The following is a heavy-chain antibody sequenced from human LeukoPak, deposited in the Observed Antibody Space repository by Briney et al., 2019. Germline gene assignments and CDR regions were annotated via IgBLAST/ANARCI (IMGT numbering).Heavy chain of an antibody. J-gene: IGHJ3*02. V-gene: IGHV3-48*01. D-gene: IGHD1-26*01. Sequence: GGSLRPSCAASRFTFSNYGVNWVRQAPGKGLEWVSYINSRSSTIYYADSVRGRFTISRDNAKNSLYLQMNSLKAEDTAIYYCAREVGTPQAFDIWGQGTMVTVSS. CDR3: AREVGTPQAFDI. CDR2: INSRSSTI. CDR1: RFTFSNYG.